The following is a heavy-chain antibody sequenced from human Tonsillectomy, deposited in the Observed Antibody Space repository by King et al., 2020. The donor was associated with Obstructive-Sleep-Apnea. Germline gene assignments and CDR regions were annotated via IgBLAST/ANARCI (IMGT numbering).Heavy chain of an antibody. Sequence: EVQLVESGGGLVQPGRSLRLSCAASGFTFDDYAMHWVRQAPGKGLEWVSGISWNSGSIGYADSVKGRFTISRDNAKNSLYLQMNSLRAEDTALYYCAKDATGIGWYFDNWGQGTLVTVSS. D-gene: IGHD1-1*01. J-gene: IGHJ4*02. CDR1: GFTFDDYA. V-gene: IGHV3-9*01. CDR3: AKDATGIGWYFDN. CDR2: ISWNSGSI.